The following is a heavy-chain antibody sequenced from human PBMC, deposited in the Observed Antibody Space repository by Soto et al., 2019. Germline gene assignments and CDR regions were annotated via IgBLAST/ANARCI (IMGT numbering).Heavy chain of an antibody. D-gene: IGHD6-19*01. CDR1: GFTFSSYA. CDR3: AGDRDSSGGGYYYYYGMDV. Sequence: QVQLVESGGGVVQPGRSLRLSCAASGFTFSSYAMHWVRQAPGKGLEWVAVISYDGSNKYYADSVKGRFTISRDNSKNTLYRQMNSLRAEDTAVYYCAGDRDSSGGGYYYYYGMDVWGQVTTVTV. CDR2: ISYDGSNK. V-gene: IGHV3-30-3*01. J-gene: IGHJ6*02.